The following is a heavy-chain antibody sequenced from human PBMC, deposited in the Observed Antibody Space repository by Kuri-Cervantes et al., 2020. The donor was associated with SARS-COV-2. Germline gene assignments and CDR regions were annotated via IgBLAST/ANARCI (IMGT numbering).Heavy chain of an antibody. CDR3: ARDARNDDFFDA. CDR2: INPNSGVT. V-gene: IGHV1-2*02. Sequence: ASVKVSCKASGYTFTDYYLHWVRQAPGQGPEWMGWINPNSGVTSYAPKFQDRVTMTRDTAINTLYMYLGGLGSDDTAVYYCARDARNDDFFDAWGQGTLVTVSS. J-gene: IGHJ4*02. D-gene: IGHD1-1*01. CDR1: GYTFTDYY.